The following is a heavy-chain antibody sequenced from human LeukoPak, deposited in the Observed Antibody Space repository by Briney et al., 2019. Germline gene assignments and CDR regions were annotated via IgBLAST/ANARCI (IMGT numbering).Heavy chain of an antibody. J-gene: IGHJ4*02. D-gene: IGHD6-13*01. CDR1: GGSISSSSYS. V-gene: IGHV4-39*07. CDR2: IYYSEST. Sequence: SETLSLTCTVSGGSISSSSYSWGWIRQPPGKGLEWIGYIYYSESTYYNPSLKSRVTISVDTSKNQFSLMLSSVTAADTAVYYCARGLGRKGASSWYNYFDYWGQGTLVTVSS. CDR3: ARGLGRKGASSWYNYFDY.